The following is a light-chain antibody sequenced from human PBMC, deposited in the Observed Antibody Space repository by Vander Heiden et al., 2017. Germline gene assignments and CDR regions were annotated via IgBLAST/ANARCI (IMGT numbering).Light chain of an antibody. V-gene: IGKV3-15*01. CDR1: QSVNNN. J-gene: IGKJ1*01. CDR2: DAS. Sequence: EIVLTQSPPSLPVSPGERATLSCRASQSVNNNLAWYQQEPGQAPRLLIYDASTRATGIPGRFSGSGSGTEFTLSISSLQSEDFAVYYCQQYNNWPPWTFGQGTKVEVK. CDR3: QQYNNWPPWT.